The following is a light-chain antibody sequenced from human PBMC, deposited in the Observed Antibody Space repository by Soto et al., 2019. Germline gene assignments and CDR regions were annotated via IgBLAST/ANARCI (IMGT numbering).Light chain of an antibody. V-gene: IGLV2-14*03. J-gene: IGLJ1*01. CDR3: SSYTSSSTLV. CDR1: SSDVGGYNY. CDR2: DVN. Sequence: QSALTQPASVSGSPGQSITISCTGTSSDVGGYNYVSWYQQHPGKAPKLMIYDVNNRPSGVSYRFSGSKSGNTASLTISGLQAEDEADYYCSSYTSSSTLVFGTGTQLTVL.